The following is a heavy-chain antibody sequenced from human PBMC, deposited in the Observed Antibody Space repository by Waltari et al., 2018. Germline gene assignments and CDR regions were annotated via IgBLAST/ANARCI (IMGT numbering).Heavy chain of an antibody. Sequence: EVQLVESGGGLVKPGGSLRLSCAASGFTFSSYSMNWVRQAPGKGLEWVSSISSSSSYIYYADSVRGRFTISRDNAKNSLYLQMNSLRAEDTAVYYCARGIIAVAGTLPHFDYWGQGTLVTVSS. D-gene: IGHD6-19*01. CDR2: ISSSSSYI. CDR3: ARGIIAVAGTLPHFDY. V-gene: IGHV3-21*01. J-gene: IGHJ4*02. CDR1: GFTFSSYS.